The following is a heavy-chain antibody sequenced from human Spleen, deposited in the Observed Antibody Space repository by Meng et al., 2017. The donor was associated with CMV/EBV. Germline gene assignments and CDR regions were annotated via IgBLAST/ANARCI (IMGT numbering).Heavy chain of an antibody. CDR2: ISRSSSST. CDR3: ARDSSNNTPMDV. CDR1: RFTFSDFT. Sequence: GGSLRLSCAASRFTFSDFTMNWVRQAPGKGLEWVSSISRSSSSTYYAGSVRGRFTISRDNSENTVYLQMNSLRPEDTAVYFCARDSSNNTPMDVWGQGTTVTVSS. V-gene: IGHV3-21*04. D-gene: IGHD2-2*01. J-gene: IGHJ6*02.